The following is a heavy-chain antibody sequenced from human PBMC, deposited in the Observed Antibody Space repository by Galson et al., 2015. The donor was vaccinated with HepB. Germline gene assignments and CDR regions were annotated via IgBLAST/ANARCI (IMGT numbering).Heavy chain of an antibody. D-gene: IGHD4-17*01. CDR2: INPNSGGT. CDR3: ARAPNYGDYYFDY. V-gene: IGHV1-2*05. J-gene: IGHJ4*02. CDR1: GYTFTGYY. Sequence: SVKVSCKASGYTFTGYYMHWVRQAPGQGLEWMGRINPNSGGTNYAQKFQGRVTMTRDTSISTAYMELSRLRSDDTVVYYCARAPNYGDYYFDYWGQGTLVTVSS.